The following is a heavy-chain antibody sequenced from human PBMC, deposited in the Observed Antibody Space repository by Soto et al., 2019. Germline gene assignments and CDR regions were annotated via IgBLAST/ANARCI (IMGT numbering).Heavy chain of an antibody. CDR2: IVPIFGRP. J-gene: IGHJ6*02. CDR1: GYTFNSYP. CDR3: ASFPFRHCQYYDNLHVDV. V-gene: IGHV1-69*01. Sequence: QMQLAQSGAEVKRPGSSVKVSCKASGYTFNSYPLNWVRQAPGQGLEWIGGIVPIFGRPHYAELLRGRVVTTADESSDTAIVELTILTFADTATYYCASFPFRHCQYYDNLHVDVWGQVTTIIVSS. D-gene: IGHD3-3*01.